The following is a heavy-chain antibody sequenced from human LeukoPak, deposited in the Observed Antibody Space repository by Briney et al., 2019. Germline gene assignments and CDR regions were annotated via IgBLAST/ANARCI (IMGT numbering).Heavy chain of an antibody. CDR3: ARSGYCSGGSCYRHYFDY. D-gene: IGHD2-15*01. CDR2: IIPIFGTA. CDR1: GGTFSSYA. J-gene: IGHJ4*02. V-gene: IGHV1-69*05. Sequence: ASVKVSCKASGGTFSSYAISWVRQVPGQGLEWMGGIIPIFGTANYAQKFQGRVTITTDESTSTAYMELSSLRSEDTAVYYCARSGYCSGGSCYRHYFDYWGQGTLVTVSS.